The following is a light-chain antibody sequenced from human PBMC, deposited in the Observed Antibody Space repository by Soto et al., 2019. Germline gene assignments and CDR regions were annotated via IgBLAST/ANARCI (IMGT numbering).Light chain of an antibody. CDR2: EGS. CDR1: SSDVGSYNL. CDR3: CSYAGGGSYV. V-gene: IGLV2-23*01. Sequence: QSALTQPASVSGSPGQSITISCTGSSSDVGSYNLVSWHQQHPGKAPKLMIYEGSKRPSGVSNRFSGSKSGNTASLTISGLQAEDEADYYCCSYAGGGSYVFGPGTKLTVL. J-gene: IGLJ1*01.